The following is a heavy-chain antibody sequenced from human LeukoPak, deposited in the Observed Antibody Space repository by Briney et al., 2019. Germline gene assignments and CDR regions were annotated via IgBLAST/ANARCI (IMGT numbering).Heavy chain of an antibody. CDR1: GGSISSGGYY. D-gene: IGHD6-13*01. CDR3: ARGEATSSSWFYYYYYMDV. CDR2: IYYSGST. V-gene: IGHV4-61*08. Sequence: SETLSLTCAVSGGSISSGGYYWSWIRQPPGKGLEWIGYIYYSGSTNYNPSLKSRVTISVDTSKNQFSLKLSSVTAADTAVYYCARGEATSSSWFYYYYYMDVWGKGTTVTVSS. J-gene: IGHJ6*03.